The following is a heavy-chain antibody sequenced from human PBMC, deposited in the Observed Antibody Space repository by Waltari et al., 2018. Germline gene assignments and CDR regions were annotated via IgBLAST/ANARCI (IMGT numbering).Heavy chain of an antibody. CDR3: ATYLGASLGTAAFDV. Sequence: VLTRQPPGQGLEWIGTMAYRGATYSSPSLNSRVTISRDTSKNQLSLKLASMTAADTAVYYCATYLGASLGTAAFDVWGQGTMVTVSS. D-gene: IGHD1-1*01. V-gene: IGHV4-39*01. J-gene: IGHJ3*01. CDR2: MAYRGAT.